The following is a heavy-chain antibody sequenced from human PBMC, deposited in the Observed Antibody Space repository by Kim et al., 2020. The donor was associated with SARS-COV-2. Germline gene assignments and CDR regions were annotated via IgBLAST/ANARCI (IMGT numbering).Heavy chain of an antibody. CDR1: GYTLTGLS. Sequence: ASVKVSCKVSGYTLTGLSIHWVRQAPGKGLEWMGGFDPEDGETIYAQKFQGRVTMTEDTSTDTAYMELSSLRSEDTAVYYCATLDSSGYYKEYYFDYWGQGTLVTVSS. CDR3: ATLDSSGYYKEYYFDY. CDR2: FDPEDGET. D-gene: IGHD3-22*01. V-gene: IGHV1-24*01. J-gene: IGHJ4*02.